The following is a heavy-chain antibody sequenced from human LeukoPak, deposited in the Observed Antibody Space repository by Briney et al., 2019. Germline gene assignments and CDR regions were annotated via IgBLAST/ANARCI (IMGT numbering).Heavy chain of an antibody. CDR1: GYTFTSYG. J-gene: IGHJ5*02. CDR3: ASDREGSGWNWLDP. V-gene: IGHV1-18*01. Sequence: ASVKVSCKASGYTFTSYGISWVRQAPGQGLEWMGWISAYNGNTNYAQKLQGRVTMTTDTSTSTAYMELRSLRSDDTAVYYCASDREGSGWNWLDPWGQGTLVTVSS. CDR2: ISAYNGNT. D-gene: IGHD6-19*01.